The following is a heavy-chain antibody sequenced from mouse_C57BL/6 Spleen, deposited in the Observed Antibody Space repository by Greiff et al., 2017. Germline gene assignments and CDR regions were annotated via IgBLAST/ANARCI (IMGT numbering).Heavy chain of an antibody. Sequence: VQLQQSGAELVRPGASVKLSCTASGFNIKDDYMHWVKQRPEQGLEWIGWIDPENGDTEYASKFQGKATITADTSSNTAYLQLSSLTSEDTAVYYCTTYPTVPFDYWGQGTTLTVSA. CDR1: GFNIKDDY. D-gene: IGHD1-1*01. CDR3: TTYPTVPFDY. V-gene: IGHV14-4*01. CDR2: IDPENGDT. J-gene: IGHJ2*01.